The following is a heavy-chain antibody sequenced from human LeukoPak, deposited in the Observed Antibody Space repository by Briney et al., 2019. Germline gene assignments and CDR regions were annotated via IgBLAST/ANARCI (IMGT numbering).Heavy chain of an antibody. J-gene: IGHJ4*02. CDR2: IYHSGST. CDR1: GYSISSGYY. CDR3: ARVDGGNTFDY. D-gene: IGHD4-23*01. Sequence: PSETLSLTCTVSGYSISSGYYWGWIRQPPGKGLEWIGSIYHSGSTYYNPSLKSRVTISVDTSKNQFSLKLSSVTAADTAVYYCARVDGGNTFDYWGQGTLVTVSS. V-gene: IGHV4-38-2*02.